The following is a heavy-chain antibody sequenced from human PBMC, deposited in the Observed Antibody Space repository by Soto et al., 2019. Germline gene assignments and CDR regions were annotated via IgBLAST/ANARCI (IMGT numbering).Heavy chain of an antibody. J-gene: IGHJ5*02. V-gene: IGHV4-31*03. CDR1: GGSISSGGYY. Sequence: QVQLQESGPGLVKPSQTLSLTCTVSGGSISSGGYYWSWIRQHPGKGLEWIGYIYYSGSTYYNPSPXRXXTISVDTPKNQFSLKLSSVTAADTAVFCCARSVFPWGQGTLVTVSS. CDR3: ARSVFP. CDR2: IYYSGST.